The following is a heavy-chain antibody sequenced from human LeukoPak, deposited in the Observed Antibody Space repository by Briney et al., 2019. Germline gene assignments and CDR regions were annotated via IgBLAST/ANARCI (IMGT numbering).Heavy chain of an antibody. CDR3: AKVHRRNWFDP. CDR1: NFIFSNYA. Sequence: GGSLRLSCAASNFIFSNYAMTWVRQAPGKGLEWVSAISGNGGGTYYTDSVKGRFTISRDNSKNTLYLQMNGLRAEDTALYYCAKVHRRNWFDPWGQGTLVTVSS. V-gene: IGHV3-23*01. CDR2: ISGNGGGT. J-gene: IGHJ5*02.